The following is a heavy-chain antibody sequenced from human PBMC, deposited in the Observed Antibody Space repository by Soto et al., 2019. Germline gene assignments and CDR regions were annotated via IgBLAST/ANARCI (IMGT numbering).Heavy chain of an antibody. CDR3: AGEGALATFGVV. J-gene: IGHJ4*02. V-gene: IGHV4-59*01. CDR2: LYYGGSA. Sequence: QVQLQESGPGLVKSSETLSLTCTVSGGSIRSYYWTWIRQPPGRGLEWIGHLYYGGSANYNPSLTSRVTISMDTSKNQFSLRLTSVTAADTAVYYCAGEGALATFGVVWGQGTRVTVSS. D-gene: IGHD3-3*01. CDR1: GGSIRSYY.